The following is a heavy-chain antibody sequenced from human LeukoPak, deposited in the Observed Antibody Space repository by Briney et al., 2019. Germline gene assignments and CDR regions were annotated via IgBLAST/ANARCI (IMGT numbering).Heavy chain of an antibody. D-gene: IGHD7-27*01. CDR2: ISGSGGST. J-gene: IGHJ4*02. CDR3: AKTGGDRFDTLDY. Sequence: GGSLRLSCAASGFTFSGYAMSWVRQAPGKGLEWVSAISGSGGSTYYADSVKGRFTISRDNSKNTLYLQMNSLRAEDTAVYYCAKTGGDRFDTLDYWGQGTLVTVSS. CDR1: GFTFSGYA. V-gene: IGHV3-23*01.